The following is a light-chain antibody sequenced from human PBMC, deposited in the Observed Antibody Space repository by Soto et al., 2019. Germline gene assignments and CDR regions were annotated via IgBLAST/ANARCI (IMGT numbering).Light chain of an antibody. Sequence: DIQMTQSPSTLSGSVGDRVTITCRASQTISSWLAWYQQKPGKAPKLLIYKASTLKSGVPSRFSGSGSGTEFPLTISSLHPDDFATYYCQHYNSYSEAFCQGTKVDIK. CDR1: QTISSW. J-gene: IGKJ1*01. CDR2: KAS. CDR3: QHYNSYSEA. V-gene: IGKV1-5*03.